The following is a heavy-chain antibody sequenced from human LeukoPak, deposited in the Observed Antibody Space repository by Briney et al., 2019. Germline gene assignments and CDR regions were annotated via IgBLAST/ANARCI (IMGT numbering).Heavy chain of an antibody. J-gene: IGHJ5*02. D-gene: IGHD6-25*01. CDR3: ARAASRLGVEFDP. CDR2: ISYSGST. CDR1: GGSISSYY. V-gene: IGHV4-59*01. Sequence: SETLSLTCTVSGGSISSYYWSWIRQPPGKGLEWIGYISYSGSTNYNPSLKSRVTISVDTSKNQFSLKLSSVTAADTAVYYCARAASRLGVEFDPWGQGTLVTVSS.